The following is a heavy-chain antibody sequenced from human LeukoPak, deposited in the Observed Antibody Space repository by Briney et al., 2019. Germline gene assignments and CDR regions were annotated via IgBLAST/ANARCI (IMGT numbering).Heavy chain of an antibody. CDR3: ARSVRSQQDAFDI. J-gene: IGHJ3*02. V-gene: IGHV4-59*01. CDR1: GGSISSYY. CDR2: IYYSGST. Sequence: SETLSLTCTVSGGSISSYYWSWIRQPPGKGLEWIGYIYYSGSTNYNPSLKSRVTISVDTSKNQFSLKLSSVTAADTAVYYCARSVRSQQDAFDIWGQGTMFTVSS.